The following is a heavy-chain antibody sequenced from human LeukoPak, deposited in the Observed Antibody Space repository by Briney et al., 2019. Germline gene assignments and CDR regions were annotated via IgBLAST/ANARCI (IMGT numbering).Heavy chain of an antibody. CDR2: ISGNGGTT. CDR1: GFTFSTSA. V-gene: IGHV3-23*01. Sequence: GGSLSLSCVASGFTFSTSAMSWVRQAPGKGLEWVSSISGNGGTTSYADSVKGRFTVSRDNSKNTQYLQMNSLRTEDAALYYCTKGHRDSTYLYFDRWGQGILVTVSS. J-gene: IGHJ4*02. D-gene: IGHD4-11*01. CDR3: TKGHRDSTYLYFDR.